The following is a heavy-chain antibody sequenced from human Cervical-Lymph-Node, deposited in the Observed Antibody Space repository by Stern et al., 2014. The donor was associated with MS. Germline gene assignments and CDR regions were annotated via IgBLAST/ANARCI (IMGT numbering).Heavy chain of an antibody. CDR3: AHSGDDYGDLDTFDI. Sequence: SGPTLVKPTQTLTLTCTFSGFSLSTSEVGVGWIRQPPGKALEWLALIYWDDEIRYSPSLKNRLTITKDTSKNQVVLRMTNMDPVDTGTYYCAHSGDDYGDLDTFDIWGQGTTVTVSS. J-gene: IGHJ3*02. D-gene: IGHD4-17*01. CDR1: GFSLSTSEVG. V-gene: IGHV2-5*02. CDR2: IYWDDEI.